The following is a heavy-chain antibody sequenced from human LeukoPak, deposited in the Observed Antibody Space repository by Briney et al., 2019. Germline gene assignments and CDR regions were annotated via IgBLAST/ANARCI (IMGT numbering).Heavy chain of an antibody. Sequence: GGSLRLSRAAPGFTFSDYFMNWVRQAPGKGLEWVASVKYDESEIFYVASVKGRFTISRDNSKNTVYLQMNSLRAEDSAVYYCAKDTAQGYTYGTIEQDYWGQGTRVTVSS. CDR2: VKYDESEI. D-gene: IGHD5-18*01. J-gene: IGHJ4*02. V-gene: IGHV3-7*03. CDR3: AKDTAQGYTYGTIEQDY. CDR1: GFTFSDYF.